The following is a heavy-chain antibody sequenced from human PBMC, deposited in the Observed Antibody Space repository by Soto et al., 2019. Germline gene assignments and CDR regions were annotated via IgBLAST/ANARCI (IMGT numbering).Heavy chain of an antibody. Sequence: GGSLRLSCAASGFTFSSYGMHWVRQAPGKGLEWVALRWFDGSDKYYTESVKGRFTISRDNSKSTLYLQMNSLRAEDTAVYYCARLYCSAASCYSVGAFDIRGQGPMVTVSS. CDR1: GFTFSSYG. D-gene: IGHD2-15*01. CDR3: ARLYCSAASCYSVGAFDI. J-gene: IGHJ3*02. CDR2: RWFDGSDK. V-gene: IGHV3-33*01.